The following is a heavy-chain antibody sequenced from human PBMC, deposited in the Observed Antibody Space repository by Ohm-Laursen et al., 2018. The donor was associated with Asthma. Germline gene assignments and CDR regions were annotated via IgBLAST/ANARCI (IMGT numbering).Heavy chain of an antibody. D-gene: IGHD1-1*01. V-gene: IGHV1-69*15. CDR2: IVPVFAAA. CDR3: ARDPRTTVIPFFDY. CDR1: GGTFSSYA. Sequence: SSVKVSCKASGGTFSSYAISWLRQAPGQGLEWMGTIVPVFAAAHYAQKFQGRLTITAGESTTTYMELTSLTSDDTAFYYCARDPRTTVIPFFDYWGQGTLVTVS. J-gene: IGHJ4*02.